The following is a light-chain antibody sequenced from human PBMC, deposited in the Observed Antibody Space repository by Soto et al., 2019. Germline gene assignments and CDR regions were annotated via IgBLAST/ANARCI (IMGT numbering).Light chain of an antibody. CDR1: QSVSRY. CDR2: DAS. J-gene: IGKJ3*01. V-gene: IGKV3-11*01. CDR3: QQRSNWPPFT. Sequence: ETVLTQSPATLSLSPGERATLSCRASQSVSRYLAWYQHKPGQAPRLLISDASNRATGIPARFSGSGSGTDFTLTISSLEPEDFAFYYCQQRSNWPPFTFGPGTKVDLK.